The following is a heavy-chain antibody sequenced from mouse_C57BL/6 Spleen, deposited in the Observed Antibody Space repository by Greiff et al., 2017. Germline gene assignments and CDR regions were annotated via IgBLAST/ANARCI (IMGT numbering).Heavy chain of an antibody. CDR1: GYTFTSYT. D-gene: IGHD2-5*01. CDR3: ARAYSNYEAWFAY. V-gene: IGHV1-4*01. Sequence: QVQLKESGAELARPGASVKMSCKASGYTFTSYTMHWVKQRPGQGLEWIGYINPSSGYTKYNQKFKDKATLTADKSSSTAYMQRSSLTSEDSAVYYCARAYSNYEAWFAYWGQGTLVTVSA. CDR2: INPSSGYT. J-gene: IGHJ3*01.